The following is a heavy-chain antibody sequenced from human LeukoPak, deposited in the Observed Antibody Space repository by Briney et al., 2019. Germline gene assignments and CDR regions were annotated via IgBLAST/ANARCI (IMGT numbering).Heavy chain of an antibody. CDR3: ARRGGYYDSSGYSYYFDY. J-gene: IGHJ4*02. CDR1: GFTFSSYS. V-gene: IGHV3-21*01. D-gene: IGHD3-22*01. CDR2: ISSSSSYI. Sequence: GGSLRLSCAASGFTFSSYSMNWVRQAPGKGLEWVSSISSSSSYIYYADSVKGRFTISRDNAKNSLYLQMNSLRAEDTAVYYCARRGGYYDSSGYSYYFDYWGQGTLVTVSS.